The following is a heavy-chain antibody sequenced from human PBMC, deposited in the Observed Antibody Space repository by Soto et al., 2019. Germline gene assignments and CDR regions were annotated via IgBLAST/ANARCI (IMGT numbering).Heavy chain of an antibody. CDR3: AKGSGPHRPYYFDY. V-gene: IGHV3-23*01. J-gene: IGHJ4*02. CDR2: TNDGGTST. CDR1: GFTFSSYA. Sequence: EVQLLESGGGLVQPGGSLRLSCAASGFTFSSYAMGWVRQAPGKGLDWISATNDGGTSTYYADSVEGRLTISRDNSKNTLYLQMTSLRADDTAVYYCAKGSGPHRPYYFDYWGQGTLVTVSS. D-gene: IGHD6-25*01.